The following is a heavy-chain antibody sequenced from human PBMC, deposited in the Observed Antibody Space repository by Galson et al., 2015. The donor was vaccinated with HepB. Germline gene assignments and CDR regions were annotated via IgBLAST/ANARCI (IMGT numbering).Heavy chain of an antibody. D-gene: IGHD5-18*01. CDR2: IKQDGNEK. V-gene: IGHV3-7*03. J-gene: IGHJ4*02. CDR3: SRDREDYSWPTIGGY. CDR1: GFTFNRFW. Sequence: SLRLSCAASGFTFNRFWMSWVRQAPGKGLEWLANIKQDGNEKNFVDSVKGRFTISRDNSKNSLYLQMNSLRADDTAVYYCSRDREDYSWPTIGGYWGQGTLVTVSS.